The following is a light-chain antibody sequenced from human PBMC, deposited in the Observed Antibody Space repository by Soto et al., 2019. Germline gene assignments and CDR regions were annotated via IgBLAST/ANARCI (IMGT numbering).Light chain of an antibody. Sequence: DIQLTQSPSFLSASVGDRVTITCRASQGISNYLAWYQQKAGKAPKLLIHSASTLQNGVPSRFSGSGSGTEFTLTISSLQPDDFATYYCQHYNSYSEAFGQGTKVDIK. CDR2: SAS. CDR3: QHYNSYSEA. CDR1: QGISNY. V-gene: IGKV1-9*01. J-gene: IGKJ1*01.